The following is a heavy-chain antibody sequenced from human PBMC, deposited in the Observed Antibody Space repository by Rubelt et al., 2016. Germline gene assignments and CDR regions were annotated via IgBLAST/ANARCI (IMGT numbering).Heavy chain of an antibody. J-gene: IGHJ4*02. V-gene: IGHV4-34*02. CDR1: GDSFSGFY. D-gene: IGHD2-2*01. CDR2: INHGGST. Sequence: QVRPQQWGAGLLKPSETLSLTCAVYGDSFSGFYWSWIRQPPGKGLEWIGEINHGGSTNFNPSLKSRLTMSVDTSKSHFSLNLTSVTAAETAVYYCASLGCSGSSCIVYWGQGTLVTVSS. CDR3: ASLGCSGSSCIVY.